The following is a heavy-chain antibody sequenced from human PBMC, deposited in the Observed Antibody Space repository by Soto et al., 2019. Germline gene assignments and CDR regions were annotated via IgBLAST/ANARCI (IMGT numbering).Heavy chain of an antibody. CDR2: ISHDESNR. Sequence: QVQLVESGGGVVQPGRSLRLSCAASGFTVSSYAMHWVRQAPGRGLEWVAFISHDESNRLYADSVKGRFSISRDNSKNILYLQMSSLRLEDTAVYYCPRVGLSNRWTEALDVWGHGTTVTVSS. CDR3: PRVGLSNRWTEALDV. J-gene: IGHJ6*02. D-gene: IGHD2-15*01. V-gene: IGHV3-30-3*01. CDR1: GFTVSSYA.